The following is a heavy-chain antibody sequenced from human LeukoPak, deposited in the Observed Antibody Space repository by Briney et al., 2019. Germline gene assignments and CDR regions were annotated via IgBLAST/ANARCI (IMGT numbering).Heavy chain of an antibody. J-gene: IGHJ6*02. CDR1: SGTISHYY. CDR2: INYSGST. D-gene: IGHD5-24*01. V-gene: IGHV4-59*08. CDR3: ARHAEMPTEEVGYYYYGMDV. Sequence: SETLSLTCTVSSGTISHYYWSWIRQPPRKGLEWIGYINYSGSTNYNPSLKSRVTISVDTSKNQFSLRLSSVTAADTAVYYCARHAEMPTEEVGYYYYGMDVWGQGATVTVSS.